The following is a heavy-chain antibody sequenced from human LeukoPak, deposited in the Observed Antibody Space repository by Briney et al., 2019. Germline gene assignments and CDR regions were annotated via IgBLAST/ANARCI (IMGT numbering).Heavy chain of an antibody. CDR3: AKDAVLGYCSGGSCYSPHYFDY. CDR1: GFTFSSYA. V-gene: IGHV3-23*01. D-gene: IGHD2-15*01. J-gene: IGHJ4*02. Sequence: GGSLRLSCAASGFTFSSYAMSWVRQAPGKGLEWVSAISGSGGSTYYADSVKGRFTISRDNSKNTLYLQMNSLRAEDTAVYYCAKDAVLGYCSGGSCYSPHYFDYWGQGTLVTVSS. CDR2: ISGSGGST.